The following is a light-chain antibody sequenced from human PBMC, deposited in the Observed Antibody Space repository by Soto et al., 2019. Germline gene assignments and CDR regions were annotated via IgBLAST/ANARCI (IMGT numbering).Light chain of an antibody. J-gene: IGKJ2*01. V-gene: IGKV3-20*01. CDR1: QRVASSH. CDR3: QHYGSSPPDT. CDR2: GAS. Sequence: EIVLTQSPGTLSLSPGESATLSCRASQRVASSHIAWYRQKPGQAPWLLIYGASNSATGIPDRFSGSGSGIDLTRTISRLEAEDSAVDYGQHYGSSPPDTFGQGTKLKIK.